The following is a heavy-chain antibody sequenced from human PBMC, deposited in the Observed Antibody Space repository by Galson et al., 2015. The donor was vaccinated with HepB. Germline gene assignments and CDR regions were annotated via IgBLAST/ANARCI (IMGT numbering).Heavy chain of an antibody. J-gene: IGHJ3*02. D-gene: IGHD2-21*02. CDR2: ISPDSGAT. CDR3: ARETYCGGDCRPGNAFDI. V-gene: IGHV1-2*02. CDR1: GYSFTGYY. Sequence: SVKVSCKASGYSFTGYYIHWVRQAPGQGLGWMGWISPDSGATNYAQKFQGRVTITADKSTSTAYMELSSLRSEDTAVYYCARETYCGGDCRPGNAFDIWGQGTMVTVSS.